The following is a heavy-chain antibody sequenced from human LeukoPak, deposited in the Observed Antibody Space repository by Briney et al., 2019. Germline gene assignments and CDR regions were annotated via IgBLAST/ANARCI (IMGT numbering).Heavy chain of an antibody. CDR2: ISSSGSTR. Sequence: GGSLRLSCAASGFTFSSYEMNWVRQAPGKGLEWVSYISSSGSTRYYADSVKGRFTISRDNARNSLYLQMNSLRAEDTAVYYCARDGLEYCSGGSCYYDYWGQGTLVTVSS. J-gene: IGHJ4*02. CDR3: ARDGLEYCSGGSCYYDY. V-gene: IGHV3-48*03. CDR1: GFTFSSYE. D-gene: IGHD2-15*01.